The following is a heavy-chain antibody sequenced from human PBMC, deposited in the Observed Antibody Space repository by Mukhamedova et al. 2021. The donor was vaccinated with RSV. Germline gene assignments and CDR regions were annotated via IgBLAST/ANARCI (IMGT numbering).Heavy chain of an antibody. J-gene: IGHJ4*02. CDR2: INPNTGGT. CDR3: APSGVYYFDY. Sequence: MGWINPNTGGTNYAQKFRGRVTMTRDTSISTAYMELSRLTSDDTAVYYCAPSGVYYFDYWGQGTLVTVSS. V-gene: IGHV1-2*02. D-gene: IGHD6-13*01.